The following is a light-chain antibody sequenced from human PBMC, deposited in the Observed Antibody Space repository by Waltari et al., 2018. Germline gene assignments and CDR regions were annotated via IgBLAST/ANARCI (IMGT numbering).Light chain of an antibody. V-gene: IGLV1-47*01. Sequence: QSVLTQPPSTSGTPGQRVTISCSGSSSNIGPYYVYWYHQLPGTAPKLLIYRNNQRPSGVPDRFSGSKSGTSASLAIRGLRSEDEADYYCATWDDSLTAWVFGGGTKLTVL. CDR1: SSNIGPYY. J-gene: IGLJ3*02. CDR3: ATWDDSLTAWV. CDR2: RNN.